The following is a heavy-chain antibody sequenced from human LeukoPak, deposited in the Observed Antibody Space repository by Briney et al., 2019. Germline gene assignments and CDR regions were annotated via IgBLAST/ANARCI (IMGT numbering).Heavy chain of an antibody. CDR3: ASELYSGYDYSYYGMDV. Sequence: GASVKVSCKASGGTFSSYAISWVRQAPGQGLEWMGGIIPIFGTANYAQKFQGRVTITADESTSTAYMELSSLRSEDTAVYYCASELYSGYDYSYYGMDVWGQGTTVTVSS. V-gene: IGHV1-69*13. CDR1: GGTFSSYA. D-gene: IGHD5-12*01. CDR2: IIPIFGTA. J-gene: IGHJ6*02.